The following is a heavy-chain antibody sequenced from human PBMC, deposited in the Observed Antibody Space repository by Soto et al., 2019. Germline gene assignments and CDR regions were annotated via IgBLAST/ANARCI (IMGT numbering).Heavy chain of an antibody. D-gene: IGHD6-13*01. V-gene: IGHV4-59*01. J-gene: IGHJ5*02. CDR2: IYYSGST. CDR1: GGSISSYY. Sequence: QSQTLSLTCTVSGGSISSYYWSWIRQPPGKGLEWIGYIYYSGSTNYNPSLKSRVTISVDTSKNQFSLKLSSVTAADTAVYYCARVVAAAGWFDPWGQGTLVTVSS. CDR3: ARVVAAAGWFDP.